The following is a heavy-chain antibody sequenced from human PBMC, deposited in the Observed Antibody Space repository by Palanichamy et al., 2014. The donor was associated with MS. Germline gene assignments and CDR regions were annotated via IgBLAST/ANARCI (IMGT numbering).Heavy chain of an antibody. CDR3: ARVTGGDGMDV. CDR1: GDIFNKYG. CDR2: IIPLIGTV. J-gene: IGHJ6*02. Sequence: QVQLVQSGTEVKMPGSSVKVSCKASGDIFNKYGFAWVRQAPGQGLEWMGAIIPLIGTVKYAQRFQGRVTIDADASTSTVNMELSSLRSEDTATFYCARVTGGDGMDVWGHGTTV. D-gene: IGHD2-15*01. V-gene: IGHV1-69*01.